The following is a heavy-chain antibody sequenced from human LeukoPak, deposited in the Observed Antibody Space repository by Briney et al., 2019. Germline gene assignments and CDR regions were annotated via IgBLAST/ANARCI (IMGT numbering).Heavy chain of an antibody. CDR3: AIMHPYYDGNGYWVQ. CDR1: GFTFSSYA. CDR2: INTSGGST. Sequence: PGESLRLSCAASGFTFSSYAMSWVRQAPGKRLEWVSGINTSGGSTAYADSVKGRFTISRDNPRNTLYMQMNSLRAEDTALYYCAIMHPYYDGNGYWVQWGQGTLVTVSS. J-gene: IGHJ4*02. D-gene: IGHD3-22*01. V-gene: IGHV3-23*01.